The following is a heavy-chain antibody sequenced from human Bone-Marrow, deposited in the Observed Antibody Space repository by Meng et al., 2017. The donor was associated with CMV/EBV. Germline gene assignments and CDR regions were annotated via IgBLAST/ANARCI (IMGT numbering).Heavy chain of an antibody. CDR2: INPNSGGT. CDR1: GYTFTAYY. V-gene: IGHV1-2*02. CDR3: ARDVGWELLRRVLDY. D-gene: IGHD1-26*01. Sequence: ASVKVSCKASGYTFTAYYMHWVRQAPGQGLEWMGWINPNSGGTNYAQKFQGRVTMTRDTSISTAYMELNRLRSDDTAVYYCARDVGWELLRRVLDYWGQGTLVTVSS. J-gene: IGHJ4*02.